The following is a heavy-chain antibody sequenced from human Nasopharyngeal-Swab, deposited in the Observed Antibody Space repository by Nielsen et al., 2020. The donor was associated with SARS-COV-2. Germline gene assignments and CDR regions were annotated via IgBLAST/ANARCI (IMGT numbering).Heavy chain of an antibody. CDR2: INAGNGNT. V-gene: IGHV1-8*01. CDR1: GYTFTSYD. D-gene: IGHD5-12*01. CDR3: ARGFIVATIFHYYYYMDV. Sequence: ASVKVSCKASGYTFTSYDINWVRQAPGQRLEWMGWINAGNGNTKYSQKFQGRVTITRNTSISTAYMELSSLRSEDTAVYYCARGFIVATIFHYYYYMDVWGKGTTVTVSS. J-gene: IGHJ6*03.